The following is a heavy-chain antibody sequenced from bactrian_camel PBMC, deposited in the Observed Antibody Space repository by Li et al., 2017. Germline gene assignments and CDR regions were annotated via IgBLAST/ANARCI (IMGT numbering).Heavy chain of an antibody. CDR3: AAAHVTWAQCGKAPWEY. Sequence: HVQLVESGGGSVQAGGSLRLSCAASQYHTYCMGWFRQAPGKERKWVATIDSDGRITYADSVLGRFTISQDNAKITLYLQMNSLAADDTAVYYCAAAHVTWAQCGKAPWEYWGQGTQVTVS. D-gene: IGHD3*01. V-gene: IGHV3S53*01. CDR1: QYHTYC. J-gene: IGHJ4*01. CDR2: IDSDGRI.